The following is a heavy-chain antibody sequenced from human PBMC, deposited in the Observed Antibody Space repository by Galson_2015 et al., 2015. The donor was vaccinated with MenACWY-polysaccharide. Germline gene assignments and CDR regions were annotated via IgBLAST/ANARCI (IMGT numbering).Heavy chain of an antibody. J-gene: IGHJ4*02. Sequence: SLRLSCAASEFTFSSYWMHWVRQAPGKGLVWVSRTNTDGSSTSSADSVKGRFTISRDNAKNSLYLQMNSLRDDDTAVYYCARVLKGLVGATPDYWGQGTLVTVSS. CDR3: ARVLKGLVGATPDY. CDR2: TNTDGSST. V-gene: IGHV3-74*01. D-gene: IGHD1-26*01. CDR1: EFTFSSYW.